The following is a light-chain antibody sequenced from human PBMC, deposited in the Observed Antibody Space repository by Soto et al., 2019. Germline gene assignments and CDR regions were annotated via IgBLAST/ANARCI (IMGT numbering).Light chain of an antibody. V-gene: IGKV3-20*01. CDR1: QSISSTY. Sequence: EIVLTQSPGTLSLSPGERATLSCRASQSISSTYLAWYRQKPGQAPRLLIYAASSRATGIPDRFSGSGSGTDFTLTISRLEPEDFAVYYCQQYYDSSWTFGQGTKVDIK. CDR2: AAS. CDR3: QQYYDSSWT. J-gene: IGKJ1*01.